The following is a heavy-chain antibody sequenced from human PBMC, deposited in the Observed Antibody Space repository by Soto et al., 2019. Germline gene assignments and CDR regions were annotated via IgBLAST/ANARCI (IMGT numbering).Heavy chain of an antibody. J-gene: IGHJ4*02. CDR3: ARVGSSIATRPFDY. CDR2: IYYSGST. D-gene: IGHD6-6*01. CDR1: GGSISSGDYY. V-gene: IGHV4-30-4*01. Sequence: KPSETLSLTCTVSGGSISSGDYYWSWIRQPPGKGLEWIGYIYYSGSTYYNPSLKSRVTISVDTSKNQFSLKLSSVTAADTAVYYCARVGSSIATRPFDYWGQGTLVTVSS.